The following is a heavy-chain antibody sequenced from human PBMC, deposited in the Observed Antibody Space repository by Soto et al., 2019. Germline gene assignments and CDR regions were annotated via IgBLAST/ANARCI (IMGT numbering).Heavy chain of an antibody. CDR1: GFSFSSYT. J-gene: IGHJ1*01. V-gene: IGHV3-48*01. D-gene: IGHD2-8*01. CDR2: ISSSSGTI. Sequence: GGSLRLSYAASGFSFSSYTMSWVRQAPGKGLGWISYISSSSGTIYNADSVKGRFTISRDNSNNTLYLQMDSLRAEDTAVYYCRNAFLVGTNYLQQWGQGTMVTV. CDR3: RNAFLVGTNYLQQ.